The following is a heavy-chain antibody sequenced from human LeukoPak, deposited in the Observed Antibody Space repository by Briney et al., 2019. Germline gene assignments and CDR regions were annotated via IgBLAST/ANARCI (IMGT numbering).Heavy chain of an antibody. CDR2: INSDGSST. CDR1: GFTFSSYW. J-gene: IGHJ5*02. V-gene: IGHV3-74*01. Sequence: GGSLRLSCAASGFTFSSYWMHWVRQAPGKGLVWVSRINSDGSSTSYADSVKGRFTISRDNAKNTLYLQMNSLRAEDTAVYYCARDRPRGYSYGSNWFDPWGQGTLATVSS. D-gene: IGHD5-18*01. CDR3: ARDRPRGYSYGSNWFDP.